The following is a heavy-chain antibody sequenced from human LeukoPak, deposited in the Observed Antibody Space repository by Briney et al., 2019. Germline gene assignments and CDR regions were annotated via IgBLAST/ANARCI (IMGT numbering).Heavy chain of an antibody. D-gene: IGHD3-22*01. J-gene: IGHJ5*02. CDR1: GGSISSSSYY. Sequence: SETLSLTCTVSGGSISSSSYYWGWIRQPPGKGLEWIGSIYYSGSTYYNPSLKSRVTISVDTSKNQFSLKLSSVTAAGTAVYYCAREEGVVVILTPDNWFDPWGQGTLVTVSS. V-gene: IGHV4-39*07. CDR3: AREEGVVVILTPDNWFDP. CDR2: IYYSGST.